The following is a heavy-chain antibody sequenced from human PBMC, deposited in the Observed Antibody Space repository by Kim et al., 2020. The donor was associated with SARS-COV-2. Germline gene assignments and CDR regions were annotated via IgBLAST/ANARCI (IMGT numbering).Heavy chain of an antibody. J-gene: IGHJ6*02. CDR1: GGSISSSSYY. Sequence: SETLSLTCTVSGGSISSSSYYWGWIRQPPGKGLEWIGGIYYSGSTYYNPSLKSRVTISVDTSKNQFSLKLSSVTAADTALYFCARQRQGGWYFYGMDVWGQGTTVTVSS. CDR2: IYYSGST. CDR3: ARQRQGGWYFYGMDV. V-gene: IGHV4-39*01.